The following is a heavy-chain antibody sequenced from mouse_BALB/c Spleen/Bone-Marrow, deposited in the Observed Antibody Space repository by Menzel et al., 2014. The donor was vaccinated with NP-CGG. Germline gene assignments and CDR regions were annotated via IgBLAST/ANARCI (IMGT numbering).Heavy chain of an antibody. CDR1: GFTFSNYG. D-gene: IGHD2-4*01. Sequence: EVQRVESGGGLVKSGGSLKLSCAASGFTFSNYGMSWVRQTPEKRLEWVATISGGGSHTFYSDSVKGRFTISRDNAKNNLYLQLSSLRSEDTALYYCARHAYYDQTEVSFVYWGQGTLVTVSA. J-gene: IGHJ3*01. V-gene: IGHV5-9-2*01. CDR2: ISGGGSHT. CDR3: ARHAYYDQTEVSFVY.